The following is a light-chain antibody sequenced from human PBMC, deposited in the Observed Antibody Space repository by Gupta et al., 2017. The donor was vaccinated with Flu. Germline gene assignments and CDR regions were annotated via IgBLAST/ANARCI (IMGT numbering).Light chain of an antibody. CDR1: QGLGYSDGNTY. V-gene: IGKV2-30*01. J-gene: IGKJ1*01. CDR2: KVS. Sequence: DVVMTQSPLSLPVTLGQPASISCRSSQGLGYSDGNTYLHWFQQRPGQSPRRLIYKVSYRESGVRDRLNGSASVCAFTLKISRRVAEDVGVYYCMQCEHWPWAYGQGTKLDIK. CDR3: MQCEHWPWA.